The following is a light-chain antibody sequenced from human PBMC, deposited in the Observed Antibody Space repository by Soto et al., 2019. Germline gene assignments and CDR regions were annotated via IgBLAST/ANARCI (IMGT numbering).Light chain of an antibody. CDR1: QSVSSN. V-gene: IGKV3-15*01. J-gene: IGKJ5*01. Sequence: EVVFTQSPTPPSFSPGERATLSCRASQSVSSNLAWYQQKPGQAPRLLIYGASTRATGIPARFSGSGSGTEFTLTISSLQSEDFAVYYCQQYNNWITFGQGTRLEI. CDR3: QQYNNWIT. CDR2: GAS.